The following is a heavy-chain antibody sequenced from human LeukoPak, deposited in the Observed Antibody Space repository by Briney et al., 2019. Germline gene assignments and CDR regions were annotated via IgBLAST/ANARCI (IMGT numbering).Heavy chain of an antibody. D-gene: IGHD3-10*01. V-gene: IGHV1-18*01. CDR2: ISAYNGNT. CDR3: ARDLGYYGSGSYEY. Sequence: GASVKVSCRASGYTFTSYGISWVRQAPGQGLEWMGLISAYNGNTNYAQKLQGRITMTTDTSTSTAYMELRSLRSDDTAVYYCARDLGYYGSGSYEYWGQGNLVTVSS. J-gene: IGHJ4*02. CDR1: GYTFTSYG.